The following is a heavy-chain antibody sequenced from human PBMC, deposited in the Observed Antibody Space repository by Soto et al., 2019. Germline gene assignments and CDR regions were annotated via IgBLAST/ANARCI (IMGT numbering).Heavy chain of an antibody. V-gene: IGHV3-9*01. CDR3: AKDFYSSSSRDYYYYYMDV. CDR1: GFTFDDYA. Sequence: GGSLRLSCAASGFTFDDYAMHWVRQAPGKGLEWVSGISWNSGSIGYADSVKGRFTISRDNAKNSLYLQMNSLRAEDTALYYCAKDFYSSSSRDYYYYYMDVWGKGTTVTVSS. J-gene: IGHJ6*03. CDR2: ISWNSGSI. D-gene: IGHD6-6*01.